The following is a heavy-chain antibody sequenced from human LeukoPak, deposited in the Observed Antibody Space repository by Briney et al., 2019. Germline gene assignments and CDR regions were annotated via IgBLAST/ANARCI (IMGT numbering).Heavy chain of an antibody. CDR1: GGTFSSYA. D-gene: IGHD3-9*01. Sequence: SVKVSCKASGGTFSSYAISWVRQAPGQGLEWMGGIIPIFGTANYAQKFQGRVTITADESTSTAYMEPSSLRSEDTAVYYCARDNNNILTGPHYPNWFDPWGQGTLVTVSS. V-gene: IGHV1-69*01. CDR2: IIPIFGTA. J-gene: IGHJ5*02. CDR3: ARDNNNILTGPHYPNWFDP.